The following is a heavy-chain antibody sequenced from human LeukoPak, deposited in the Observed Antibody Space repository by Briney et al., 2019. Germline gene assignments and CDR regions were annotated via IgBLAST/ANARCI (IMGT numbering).Heavy chain of an antibody. J-gene: IGHJ3*02. V-gene: IGHV4-34*01. Sequence: SETLSLTCAVYGGSFSGYYWSWIRQPPGKGLEWIGEINHSGSTNYNPSLKSRVTISVDTSKNQFSLKLSSVTAADTAVYYCARGLRDGYIGDAFDIWGHGKIASVSS. CDR1: GGSFSGYY. CDR2: INHSGST. D-gene: IGHD5-24*01. CDR3: ARGLRDGYIGDAFDI.